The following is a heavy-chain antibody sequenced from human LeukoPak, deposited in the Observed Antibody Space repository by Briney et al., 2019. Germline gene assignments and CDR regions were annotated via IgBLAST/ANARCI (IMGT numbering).Heavy chain of an antibody. Sequence: PGGSLRLSCAASGFTFSSYSMNWVRQAPGKGLEWVSSISSSSSYIYYADSVKGRFTISRDNAKNSLYLQMNSLRAEDTAVYYCARDVYPEYYGGGMNAFDIWGQGTMVTVSS. CDR1: GFTFSSYS. CDR3: ARDVYPEYYGGGMNAFDI. V-gene: IGHV3-21*01. D-gene: IGHD4-23*01. CDR2: ISSSSSYI. J-gene: IGHJ3*02.